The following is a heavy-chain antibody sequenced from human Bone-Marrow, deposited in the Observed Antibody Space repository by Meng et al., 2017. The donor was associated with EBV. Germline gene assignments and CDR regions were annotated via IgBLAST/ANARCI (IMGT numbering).Heavy chain of an antibody. J-gene: IGHJ4*02. CDR3: ASESGRGFTPDY. CDR2: LIPMSGAP. D-gene: IGHD3-10*01. Sequence: VRGVQSGAEVQKPGSSVKVSCWTSGGTFNSDAVSWVRQAPGQGLEWMGGLIPMSGAPHYAQKFQGRVTITADESTSTHYMDLSNLRSDDTAMYYCASESGRGFTPDYWGQGTLVTVSS. V-gene: IGHV1-69*01. CDR1: GGTFNSDA.